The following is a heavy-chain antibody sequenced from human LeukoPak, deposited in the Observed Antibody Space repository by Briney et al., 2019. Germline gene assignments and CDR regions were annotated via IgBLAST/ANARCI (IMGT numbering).Heavy chain of an antibody. D-gene: IGHD4-23*01. CDR3: AKGRWPSTNYFDY. Sequence: PGGSLRLSCAASGFTFSSYGMHWVRQTPGKGLEWVAFIRYDGSNKYYAESVKGRFTISRDNSKNTLYLQMNSLRAEDTAVYYCAKGRWPSTNYFDYWGQGTLVTVSS. CDR1: GFTFSSYG. V-gene: IGHV3-30*02. J-gene: IGHJ4*02. CDR2: IRYDGSNK.